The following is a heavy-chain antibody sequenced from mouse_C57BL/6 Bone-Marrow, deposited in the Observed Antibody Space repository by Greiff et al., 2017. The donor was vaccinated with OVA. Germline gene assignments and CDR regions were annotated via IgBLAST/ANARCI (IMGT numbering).Heavy chain of an antibody. CDR1: GFTFSDYY. J-gene: IGHJ1*03. V-gene: IGHV5-12*01. CDR3: ARLYYYGWYFDV. Sequence: DVHLVESGGGLVQPGGSLKLSCAASGFTFSDYYMYWVRQTPEKRLEWVAYLSNGGGSTYYPDTVKGRFTISRDNAKNTLYLQMSRLKSEDTAMYYCARLYYYGWYFDVWGTGTTVTVSS. D-gene: IGHD1-1*01. CDR2: LSNGGGST.